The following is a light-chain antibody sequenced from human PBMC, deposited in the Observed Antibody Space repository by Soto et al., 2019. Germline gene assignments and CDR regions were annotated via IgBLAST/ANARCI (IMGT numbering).Light chain of an antibody. Sequence: QSVLTQPASVSGSPGQSITISCTGTSSDVGGYNYVSWYQQHPGKAPKLMIYEVTNRPSGVSNRFSGSKSGNTASLTISGIQADDEADYYCSSYTSSITYVFGPGTKLTVL. CDR1: SSDVGGYNY. CDR3: SSYTSSITYV. J-gene: IGLJ1*01. V-gene: IGLV2-14*01. CDR2: EVT.